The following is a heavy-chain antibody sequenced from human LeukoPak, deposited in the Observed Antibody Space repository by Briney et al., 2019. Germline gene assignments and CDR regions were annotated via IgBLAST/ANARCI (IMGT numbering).Heavy chain of an antibody. D-gene: IGHD2-2*01. CDR3: ARGCASCYISGYYYYYYGMDV. J-gene: IGHJ6*02. V-gene: IGHV3-7*01. CDR2: IKQDGSEK. CDR1: GFTSSSYW. Sequence: GGSLRLSCAASGFTSSSYWMSWVRQAPGKGLEWVANIKQDGSEKYYVDSVKGRFTISRDNAKNSLYLQMNSLRAEDTAVYYCARGCASCYISGYYYYYYGMDVWGQGTTVTVSS.